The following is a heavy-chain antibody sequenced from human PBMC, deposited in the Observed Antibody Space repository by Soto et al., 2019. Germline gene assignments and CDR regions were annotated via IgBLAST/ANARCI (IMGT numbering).Heavy chain of an antibody. CDR2: IYPGDSDT. Sequence: GESLKISCKGSGYSFTSYWIGWVRQMPGKGLEWMGIIYPGDSDTRYSPSFQGQVTISADKSISTAFLQWSSLKASDTAMYYCAIYDSSGYYPSFFDYWGQGTLVTVSS. D-gene: IGHD3-22*01. J-gene: IGHJ4*02. V-gene: IGHV5-51*01. CDR1: GYSFTSYW. CDR3: AIYDSSGYYPSFFDY.